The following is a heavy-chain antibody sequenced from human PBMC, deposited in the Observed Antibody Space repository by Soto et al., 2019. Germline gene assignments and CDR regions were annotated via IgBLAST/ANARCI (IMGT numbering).Heavy chain of an antibody. V-gene: IGHV4-31*03. Sequence: SETLSLTCTVSGGSISSGGYYWSWIRQHPGKGLEWIGYIYYSGSTYYNPSLKSRVTISVDTSKNQFSLKLSSVTAADTAVYSCAKSYGGNFYYFDYWGQGTLVTVSS. CDR3: AKSYGGNFYYFDY. CDR1: GGSISSGGYY. D-gene: IGHD2-21*02. CDR2: IYYSGST. J-gene: IGHJ4*02.